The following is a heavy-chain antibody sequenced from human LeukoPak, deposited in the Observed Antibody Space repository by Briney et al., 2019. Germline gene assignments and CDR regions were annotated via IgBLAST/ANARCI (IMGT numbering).Heavy chain of an antibody. CDR1: GGSISSYY. Sequence: SETLSLTCTVSGGSISSYYWSWIRQPPGKGLEWIGYIYSSGSTNYNPSLKSRVTISVDTSKNQFSLKLSSVTAADTAVYYCARTGDYDYYYYYGMDVWGQGTTVTVSS. CDR3: ARTGDYDYYYYYGMDV. CDR2: IYSSGST. D-gene: IGHD4-17*01. J-gene: IGHJ6*02. V-gene: IGHV4-59*08.